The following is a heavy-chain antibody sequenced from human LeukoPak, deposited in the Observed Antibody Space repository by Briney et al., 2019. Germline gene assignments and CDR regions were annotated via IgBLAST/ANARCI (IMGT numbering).Heavy chain of an antibody. CDR1: GGSFSGYY. D-gene: IGHD3-22*01. J-gene: IGHJ5*02. Sequence: SETLSLTCAVYGGSFSGYYWSWIRQPPGKGLEWIGEINHSGSTNYNPSLKSRVTISVDTSKNQFSLKLSSVTAADTAVYYCAREETYYYDVNWFDPWGQGTLVTVSS. CDR2: INHSGST. V-gene: IGHV4-34*01. CDR3: AREETYYYDVNWFDP.